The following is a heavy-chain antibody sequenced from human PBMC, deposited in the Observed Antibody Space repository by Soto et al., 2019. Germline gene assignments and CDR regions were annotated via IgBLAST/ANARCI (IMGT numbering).Heavy chain of an antibody. Sequence: GGSLRLSCAASGFNFTAYAMSWVRQAPGKGLEWVSALGGSGGSTYYAASVRGRFTISRDNSKNTLYLQMNSLRAEDTAVYYCAKRSPMVTPRDAFDIWGQGTMVTVSS. CDR3: AKRSPMVTPRDAFDI. D-gene: IGHD5-18*01. CDR1: GFNFTAYA. V-gene: IGHV3-23*01. J-gene: IGHJ3*02. CDR2: LGGSGGST.